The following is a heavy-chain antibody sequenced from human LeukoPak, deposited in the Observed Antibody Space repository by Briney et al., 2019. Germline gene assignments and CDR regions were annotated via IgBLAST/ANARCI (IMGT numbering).Heavy chain of an antibody. V-gene: IGHV4-34*01. CDR2: INHSGST. Sequence: SETLSLTCAVYGGSFSGYYWSWIRQPPGKGLEWIGEINHSGSTNYNPSLKSRVTISVDTSKNQFSLKLSSVTAADTAVYYCARDVSTVGAGIGYLGHGTLVTVSS. CDR1: GGSFSGYY. J-gene: IGHJ4*01. CDR3: ARDVSTVGAGIGY. D-gene: IGHD1-26*01.